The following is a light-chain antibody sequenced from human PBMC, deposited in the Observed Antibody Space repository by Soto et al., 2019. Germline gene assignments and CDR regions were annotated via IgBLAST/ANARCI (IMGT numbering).Light chain of an antibody. CDR1: QSVLYSSNNKNY. CDR2: WAS. V-gene: IGKV4-1*01. Sequence: DIVMTQSPDSLAVSLGERATINCKSSQSVLYSSNNKNYLAWYQQKVGQPPKLLFNWASTRESGVPDRFGGSGSGTDFTLTINSLQAADVAVYYCHQFYATPHTFGQWTKLEIK. CDR3: HQFYATPHT. J-gene: IGKJ2*01.